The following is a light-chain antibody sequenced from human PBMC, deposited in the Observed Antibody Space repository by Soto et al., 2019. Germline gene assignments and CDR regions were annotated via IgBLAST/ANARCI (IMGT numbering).Light chain of an antibody. Sequence: EIVLTQSPATLSVAPGERATLSCRASQSVSSDLAWFQQKPGQAPRLLMYGASTRATGIPARLGGRGSGTEFTPTFGSLKSEDFALNNGKQYNSWPLTFGGGTKVGI. J-gene: IGKJ4*01. V-gene: IGKV3-15*01. CDR1: QSVSSD. CDR3: KQYNSWPLT. CDR2: GAS.